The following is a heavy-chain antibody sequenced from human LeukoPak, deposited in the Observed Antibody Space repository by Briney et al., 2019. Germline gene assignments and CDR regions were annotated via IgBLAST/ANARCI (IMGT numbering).Heavy chain of an antibody. Sequence: PSETLSLTCTVSGGSIGSYYWSWIRQPAGKGLEWIGRIFPSGSTNYNPSLKSPFTMSVDTSKNQFSLKLSSVTAADTAVYYCARDLYCSGDTCYETENWFDPWGQGTLVTVSS. V-gene: IGHV4-4*07. J-gene: IGHJ5*02. CDR3: ARDLYCSGDTCYETENWFDP. CDR2: IFPSGST. CDR1: GGSIGSYY. D-gene: IGHD2-15*01.